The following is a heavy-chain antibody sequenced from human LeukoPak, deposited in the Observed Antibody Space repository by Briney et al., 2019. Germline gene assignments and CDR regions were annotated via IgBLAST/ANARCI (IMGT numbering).Heavy chain of an antibody. CDR2: IYYSGST. CDR1: GGSISSSYYY. V-gene: IGHV4-39*01. CDR3: VRHFGT. J-gene: IGHJ4*02. Sequence: SETLSLTCTVSGGSISSSYYYWGWIRQPPGKGLEWIGSIYYSGSTYYNPSLKSRVTISVDTSKNQFSLKLRSVTAADTAVYYCVRHFGTWGQGTLVTVSS. D-gene: IGHD3/OR15-3a*01.